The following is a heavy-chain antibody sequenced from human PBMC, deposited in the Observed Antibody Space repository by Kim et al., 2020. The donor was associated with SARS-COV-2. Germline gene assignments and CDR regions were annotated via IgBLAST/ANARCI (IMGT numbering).Heavy chain of an antibody. J-gene: IGHJ5*02. CDR1: GYTFSSHG. CDR3: ARDLSSRSRLPTYFDP. CDR2: ISAYNGNT. D-gene: IGHD6-13*01. Sequence: ASVKVSCKASGYTFSSHGITWVRQAPGQGLEWMGWISAYNGNTNYARKFLARVTMTTDTSTNTAYMELRSLRSDDTAVYYCARDLSSRSRLPTYFDPWGQGTLVTVSS. V-gene: IGHV1-18*01.